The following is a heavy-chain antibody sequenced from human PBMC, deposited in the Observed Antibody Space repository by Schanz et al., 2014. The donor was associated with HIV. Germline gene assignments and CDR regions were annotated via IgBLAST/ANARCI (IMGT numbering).Heavy chain of an antibody. Sequence: EVQLVESGGGLVQPGRSLRLSCAASGFTFDDYAMHWVRQAPGKGLEWVSGISWNSGSIGYADSVKGRFTISRDNAKNSLYLQMNSLRAEDTAIYYCAKNGITDYFDYWGQGSLVTVSS. CDR3: AKNGITDYFDY. CDR1: GFTFDDYA. V-gene: IGHV3-9*01. CDR2: ISWNSGSI. J-gene: IGHJ4*02.